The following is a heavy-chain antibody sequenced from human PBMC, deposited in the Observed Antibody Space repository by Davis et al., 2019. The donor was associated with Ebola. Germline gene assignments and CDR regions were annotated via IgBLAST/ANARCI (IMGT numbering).Heavy chain of an antibody. CDR3: VRDPALVVTGGGWFFGL. J-gene: IGHJ2*01. V-gene: IGHV3-30*03. D-gene: IGHD2-21*02. Sequence: PGGSLRLSCAASGFTFSSYGMHWVRQAPGKGLEWVAVISSDGSNKYYADSVKGRFTVSRDNAKNSLYLQMNSLRAEDTAVYYCVRDPALVVTGGGWFFGLWGRGTLVTVSS. CDR1: GFTFSSYG. CDR2: ISSDGSNK.